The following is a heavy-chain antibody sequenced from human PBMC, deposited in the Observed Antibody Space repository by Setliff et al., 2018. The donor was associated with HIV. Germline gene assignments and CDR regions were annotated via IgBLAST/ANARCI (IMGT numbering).Heavy chain of an antibody. J-gene: IGHJ5*02. V-gene: IGHV4-59*08. CDR1: GGSLNGYF. D-gene: IGHD4-17*01. CDR3: ARGPYGDPWKLFDP. CDR2: AYYDGSA. Sequence: PSETLSLTWIVSGGSLNGYFWNWFRQPPGKGLEWIGQAYYDGSAHYNYHLKGRGTISVDTSKNQFSLNRRSVTASDTAVYYCARGPYGDPWKLFDPWGQGLLVTVSS.